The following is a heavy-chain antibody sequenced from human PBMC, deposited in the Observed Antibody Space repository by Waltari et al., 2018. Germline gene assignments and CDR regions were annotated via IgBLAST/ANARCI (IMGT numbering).Heavy chain of an antibody. V-gene: IGHV1-69*01. J-gene: IGHJ4*02. CDR2: IIPIFGTA. CDR3: ARDRIPVWGREFGEFSLDY. D-gene: IGHD3-10*01. Sequence: QVQLVQSGAEVKKPGSSVKVSCKASGGTFSSYAISWVRQAPGQGLEWMGGIIPIFGTANYAQKFQGRVTITADESTSTAYMELSSLRSEDTAVYYCARDRIPVWGREFGEFSLDYWGQGTLVTVSS. CDR1: GGTFSSYA.